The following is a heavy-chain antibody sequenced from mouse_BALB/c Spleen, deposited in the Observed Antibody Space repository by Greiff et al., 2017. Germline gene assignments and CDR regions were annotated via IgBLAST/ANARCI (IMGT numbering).Heavy chain of an antibody. D-gene: IGHD4-1*01. V-gene: IGHV5-6-3*01. CDR3: ARDSLGPFDY. Sequence: EVQLQQSGGGLVQPGGSLKLSCAASGFTFSSYGMSWVRQTPDKRLELVATINSNGGSTYYPDSVKGRFTISRDNAKNTLYLQMSSLKSEDTAMYYCARDSLGPFDYWGQGTTLTVSS. CDR1: GFTFSSYG. CDR2: INSNGGST. J-gene: IGHJ2*01.